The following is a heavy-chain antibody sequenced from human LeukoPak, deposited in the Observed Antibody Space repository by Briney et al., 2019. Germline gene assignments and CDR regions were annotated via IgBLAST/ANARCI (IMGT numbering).Heavy chain of an antibody. Sequence: PSETLSLTCTVFGGYTSSDPWNWIRQPAGKGLEWIGRIDNRGSSNYSPSLNSRVTMSMDTSKNQFSLKLSSVTAADTAVYYCARGRGSSSWIDYWGQGTLVTVSS. V-gene: IGHV4-4*07. D-gene: IGHD6-13*01. CDR1: GGYTSSDP. CDR2: IDNRGSS. J-gene: IGHJ4*02. CDR3: ARGRGSSSWIDY.